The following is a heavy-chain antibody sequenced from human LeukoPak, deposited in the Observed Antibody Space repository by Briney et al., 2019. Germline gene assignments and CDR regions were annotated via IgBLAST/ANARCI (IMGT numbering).Heavy chain of an antibody. D-gene: IGHD6-13*01. V-gene: IGHV3-23*01. J-gene: IGHJ4*02. CDR2: ISGSGGST. CDR3: AKRLYISSN. CDR1: GFTFSSYA. Sequence: GGSLRLSCAASGFTFSSYAMSWVRQAPGKGLEWVSAISGSGGSTYYADSVKGRFTIYRDNPMNTLYLQSNSLRAEDTAVYYCAKRLYISSNWGQRTLVTVSS.